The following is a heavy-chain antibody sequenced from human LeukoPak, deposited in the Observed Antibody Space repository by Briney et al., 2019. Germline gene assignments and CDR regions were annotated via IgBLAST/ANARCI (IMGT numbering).Heavy chain of an antibody. CDR3: ARVPNLWFGEQGYGMDV. CDR1: GFTFSSYA. J-gene: IGHJ6*02. Sequence: GGSLRLSCAASGFTFSSYAMHWVRQAPGKGLEWVAVISYDGSNKYYADSVKGRFTISRDNSKNTLYLQMNSLRAEDTAVYYCARVPNLWFGEQGYGMDVWGQGTTVTVSS. V-gene: IGHV3-30-3*01. CDR2: ISYDGSNK. D-gene: IGHD3-10*01.